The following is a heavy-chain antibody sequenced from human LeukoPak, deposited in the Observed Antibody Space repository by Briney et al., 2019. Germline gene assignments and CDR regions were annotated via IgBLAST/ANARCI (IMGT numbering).Heavy chain of an antibody. Sequence: SETLSLTCAVYGGSFSGYYWSWIRQPPGKGLEWIGEINHSGSTNYNPSLKSRVTISVDTSRNQFSLKLSSVTAADTAVYYCSRGRSPMGYYYMDVWGKGTTVTVSS. D-gene: IGHD2-8*01. CDR2: INHSGST. V-gene: IGHV4-34*01. CDR1: GGSFSGYY. J-gene: IGHJ6*03. CDR3: SRGRSPMGYYYMDV.